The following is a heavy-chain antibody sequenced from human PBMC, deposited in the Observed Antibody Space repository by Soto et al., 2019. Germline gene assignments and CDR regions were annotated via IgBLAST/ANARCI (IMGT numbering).Heavy chain of an antibody. V-gene: IGHV4-31*03. CDR1: GGSISSGGYY. D-gene: IGHD3-10*01. J-gene: IGHJ5*02. CDR2: IYYSGST. CDR3: ARGPFYPYYYGSGSYYSSPWFDP. Sequence: SETLSLTCTVSGGSISSGGYYWSWIRQHPGKGLEWIGYIYYSGSTYYNPSLKSRVTISVDTSKNQFSLKLSSVTAADTAVYYCARGPFYPYYYGSGSYYSSPWFDPWGQGTLVTVSS.